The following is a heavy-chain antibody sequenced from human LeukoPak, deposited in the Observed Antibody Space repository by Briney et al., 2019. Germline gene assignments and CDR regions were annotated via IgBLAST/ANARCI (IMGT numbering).Heavy chain of an antibody. CDR2: IKQDGSEK. J-gene: IGHJ3*02. CDR1: GFTFSSYW. V-gene: IGHV3-7*01. Sequence: SGGSLRLSCAASGFTFSSYWMSWVRQAPGKGLEWVANIKQDGSEKYYVDSVKGRFTISRDNAKNSLYLQMNSLRAEDTAVYYCAKLNVWGSYRSYDAFDIWGQGTMVTVSS. CDR3: AKLNVWGSYRSYDAFDI. D-gene: IGHD3-16*02.